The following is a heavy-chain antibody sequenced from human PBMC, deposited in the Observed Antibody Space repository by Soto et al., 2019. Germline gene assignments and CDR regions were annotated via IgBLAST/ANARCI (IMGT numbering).Heavy chain of an antibody. Sequence: SVEVSCKASGGTFSSYAISWVRQAPGQGLEWMGGIIPIFGTANYAQKFQGRVTITADESTSTAYMELSSLRSEDTAVYYCARGGDYGGNSNFDYWGQGTLVTVSS. D-gene: IGHD4-17*01. J-gene: IGHJ4*02. CDR2: IIPIFGTA. CDR3: ARGGDYGGNSNFDY. CDR1: GGTFSSYA. V-gene: IGHV1-69*13.